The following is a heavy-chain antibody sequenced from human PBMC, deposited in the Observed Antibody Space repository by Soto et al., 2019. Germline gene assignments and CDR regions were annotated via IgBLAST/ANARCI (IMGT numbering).Heavy chain of an antibody. CDR3: VKDLDYYDSSGYSSGGDY. CDR2: ISSNGGST. CDR1: GFTFSSYA. V-gene: IGHV3-64D*08. J-gene: IGHJ4*02. Sequence: GGSLRLSCSASGFTFSSYAMHWVRQAPGKGLEYVSAISSNGGSTYYADSVKGRFTISRDNSKNTLYLQMSSLRAEDTAVYYCVKDLDYYDSSGYSSGGDYWGQGTLVTVSS. D-gene: IGHD3-22*01.